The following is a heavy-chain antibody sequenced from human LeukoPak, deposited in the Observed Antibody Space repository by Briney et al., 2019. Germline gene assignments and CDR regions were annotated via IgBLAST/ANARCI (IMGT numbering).Heavy chain of an antibody. CDR1: GGSISSSSYY. V-gene: IGHV4-39*07. CDR2: IYYSGST. D-gene: IGHD2-2*01. Sequence: SETLSLTCTVSGGSISSSSYYWGWIRQPPGKGLEWIGSIYYSGSTYYNPFLKSRVTISVDTSKNQFSLKLSSVTAADTAVYYCARDDCSSTSCPNWFDPWGQGILVTVSS. J-gene: IGHJ5*02. CDR3: ARDDCSSTSCPNWFDP.